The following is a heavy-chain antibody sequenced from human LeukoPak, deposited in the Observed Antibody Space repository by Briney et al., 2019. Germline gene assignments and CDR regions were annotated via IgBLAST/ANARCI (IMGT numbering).Heavy chain of an antibody. CDR1: GGSISGYY. D-gene: IGHD3-22*01. J-gene: IGHJ4*02. CDR2: YYNGIT. V-gene: IGHV4-59*08. Sequence: SETLSLSCTVSGGSISGYYWLWIRQPPEKPLEYIVYYNGITNYNPSLRSRVTISVDTSKNQFSLRLSSVTAADTAVYYCARWNYEGSGYRKFDFWGQGTLVTVSS. CDR3: ARWNYEGSGYRKFDF.